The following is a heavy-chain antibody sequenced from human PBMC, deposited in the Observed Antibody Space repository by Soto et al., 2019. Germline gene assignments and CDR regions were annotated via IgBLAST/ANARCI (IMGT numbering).Heavy chain of an antibody. J-gene: IGHJ4*02. Sequence: PSETLSLTCAVYGGSFSGYYWSWIRQPPGKGLEWIGEINHSGSTNYNPSLKRRVTISVDTSKNQFSLKLRSVTAADTAVYYCARVLGTVTTAYFDYWGQGTLVTVSS. CDR1: GGSFSGYY. CDR2: INHSGST. V-gene: IGHV4-34*01. D-gene: IGHD4-4*01. CDR3: ARVLGTVTTAYFDY.